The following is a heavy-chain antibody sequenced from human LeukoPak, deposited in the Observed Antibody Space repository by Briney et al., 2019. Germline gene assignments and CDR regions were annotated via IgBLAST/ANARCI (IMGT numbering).Heavy chain of an antibody. D-gene: IGHD5-18*01. CDR3: ARDGYSFGHDFDY. CDR2: IKGDGSST. CDR1: GFTFSSYW. Sequence: HPGGSLRLSCAASGFTFSSYWMPWVRHTPGKGLVWVSRIKGDGSSTSYADSVKGRFTISRGNAKNTLYLQMNSLRAEDTAVYYCARDGYSFGHDFDYWGQGTLVTVSS. J-gene: IGHJ4*02. V-gene: IGHV3-74*01.